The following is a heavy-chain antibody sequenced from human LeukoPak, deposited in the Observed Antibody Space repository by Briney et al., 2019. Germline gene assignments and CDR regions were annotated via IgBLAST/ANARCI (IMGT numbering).Heavy chain of an antibody. J-gene: IGHJ4*02. CDR2: INPNSGGT. Sequence: ASVKVSCKASGYTFTGYYMHWVRQAPGQGLEWMGWINPNSGGTNYAQKFQGRVTMTRDTSISTAYMELSRLRSDDTAVYYCARVEELLWRLFDYWGQGTLVTVSS. V-gene: IGHV1-2*02. CDR1: GYTFTGYY. D-gene: IGHD1-26*01. CDR3: ARVEELLWRLFDY.